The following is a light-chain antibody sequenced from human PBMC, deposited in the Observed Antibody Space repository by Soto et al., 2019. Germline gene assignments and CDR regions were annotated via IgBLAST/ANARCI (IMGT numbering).Light chain of an antibody. CDR1: QSVSGSTY. J-gene: IGKJ1*01. Sequence: EIVLTQSPGTLPLSPGERATLSCRASQSVSGSTYLAWYQQKPGQAPRLLIYGASSRATGIPDRFSGSGSGTDFTLTISRLEPEDFAVYYCQQYVSSPWTFGQGTKVEIK. CDR2: GAS. CDR3: QQYVSSPWT. V-gene: IGKV3-20*01.